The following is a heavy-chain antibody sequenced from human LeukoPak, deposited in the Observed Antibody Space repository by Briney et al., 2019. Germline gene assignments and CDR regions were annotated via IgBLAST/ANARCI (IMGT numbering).Heavy chain of an antibody. V-gene: IGHV1-2*02. CDR1: GYTFTGYY. CDR3: ARGDSGGYFPTRMDV. D-gene: IGHD3-10*01. CDR2: NNPNSGGT. Sequence: ASVKVSCKASGYTFTGYYMHWVRQAPGQGLEWMGWNNPNSGGTNYAQKFQGRVTMTRDTSISTAYMELSRLRSDDTAVYYCARGDSGGYFPTRMDVWGQGTTVTVSS. J-gene: IGHJ6*02.